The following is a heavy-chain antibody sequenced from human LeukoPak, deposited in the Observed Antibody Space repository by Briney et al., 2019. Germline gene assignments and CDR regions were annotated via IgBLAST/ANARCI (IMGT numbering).Heavy chain of an antibody. J-gene: IGHJ4*02. CDR1: GFTFSSYA. CDR2: ISSSSSYI. V-gene: IGHV3-21*04. D-gene: IGHD6-19*01. Sequence: GGSLRLSCAASGFTFSSYAMSWVRQAPGKGLEWVSSISSSSSYIYYADSVKGRFTISRDNAKNSLYLQMNSLRAEDTAVYYCATGSQKPGIAVAGYFDYWGQGTLVTVSS. CDR3: ATGSQKPGIAVAGYFDY.